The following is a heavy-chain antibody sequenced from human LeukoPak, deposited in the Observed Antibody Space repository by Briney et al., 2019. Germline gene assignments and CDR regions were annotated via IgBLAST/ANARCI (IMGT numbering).Heavy chain of an antibody. CDR1: GGTFSSYA. CDR2: IIPIFGTA. V-gene: IGHV1-69*13. D-gene: IGHD3-22*01. J-gene: IGHJ4*02. CDR3: ARVYYYDSSGYLPGFDY. Sequence: SVKVSCKASGGTFSSYAISWVRQAPGQGLEWMGGIIPIFGTANYAQKFQGRVTITADESTSTAYMELSSLRSEDTAEYYCARVYYYDSSGYLPGFDYWGQGTLVTVSS.